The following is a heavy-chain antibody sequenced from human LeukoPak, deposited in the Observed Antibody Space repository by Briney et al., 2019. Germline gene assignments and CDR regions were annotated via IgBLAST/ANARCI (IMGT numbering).Heavy chain of an antibody. CDR3: ARGPYYDFWSGYPFFDY. D-gene: IGHD3-3*01. CDR2: IYTSGST. CDR1: GGSISSYY. V-gene: IGHV4-4*07. J-gene: IGHJ4*02. Sequence: SETLSLTCTVSGGSISSYYWSWIRQPAGKGLEWIGRIYTSGSTNYNPSLKSRVTMSVDTSKSRFSLKLSSVTAADTAVYYCARGPYYDFWSGYPFFDYWGQGTLVTVSS.